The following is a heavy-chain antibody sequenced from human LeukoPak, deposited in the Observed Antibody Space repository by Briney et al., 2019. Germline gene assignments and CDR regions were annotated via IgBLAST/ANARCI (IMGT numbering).Heavy chain of an antibody. D-gene: IGHD5-12*01. J-gene: IGHJ6*04. Sequence: PSETLSLTCAVYGGSFSGYYWSWIRQPPGKGLEWIGEINHSGSTNYNPSLKSRATISVDTSKNQFSLKLSSVTAADTAVYYCARDRRNSGYDKSYYYYYGMDVWGKGTTVTVSS. CDR2: INHSGST. CDR3: ARDRRNSGYDKSYYYYYGMDV. CDR1: GGSFSGYY. V-gene: IGHV4-34*01.